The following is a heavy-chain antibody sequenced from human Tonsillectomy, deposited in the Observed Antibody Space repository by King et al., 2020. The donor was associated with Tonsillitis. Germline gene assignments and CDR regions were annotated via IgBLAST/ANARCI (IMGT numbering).Heavy chain of an antibody. Sequence: QLQESGPGLVKPSETLSLSCSVSGGSISSYYWSWIRQPPGKRLEWIGYIYYSGSTNYNPSLKSRVTISVDTSKNQFSLKLSSVTAVDTAVYYCARGSGSGGWFPAEYFQHWGQGTLVTVSS. CDR2: IYYSGST. D-gene: IGHD6-19*01. J-gene: IGHJ1*01. CDR1: GGSISSYY. CDR3: ARGSGSGGWFPAEYFQH. V-gene: IGHV4-59*01.